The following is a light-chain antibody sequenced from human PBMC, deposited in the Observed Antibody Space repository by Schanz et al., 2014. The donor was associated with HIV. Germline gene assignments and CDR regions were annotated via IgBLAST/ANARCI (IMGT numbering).Light chain of an antibody. V-gene: IGKV3D-20*02. CDR3: QQRSNWPPFT. CDR2: GAS. Sequence: EIVLTQSPVILSLSPGERATLSCRASQSVSSSYLAWYQQKPGQAPRLLIYGASSRATGIPDRFSGSGSGTDFTLTISSLEPEDFAVYYCQQRSNWPPFTFGGGTKVEIK. CDR1: QSVSSSY. J-gene: IGKJ4*01.